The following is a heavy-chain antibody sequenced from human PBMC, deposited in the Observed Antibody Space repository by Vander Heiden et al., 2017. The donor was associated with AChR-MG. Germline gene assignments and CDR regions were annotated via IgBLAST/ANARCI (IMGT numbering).Heavy chain of an antibody. Sequence: QMQLVQSGPEVKKPGTSVKVSCQASGFTFTSSAVQWVRQARGQRLEWIGWIVVGSGNTNYAQKFQERVTITRDMSTSTAYMELSSLRSEDTAVYYCAADRLTIFGVVDYAFDIWGQGTMVTVPS. D-gene: IGHD3-3*01. V-gene: IGHV1-58*01. CDR1: GFTFTSSA. J-gene: IGHJ3*02. CDR3: AADRLTIFGVVDYAFDI. CDR2: IVVGSGNT.